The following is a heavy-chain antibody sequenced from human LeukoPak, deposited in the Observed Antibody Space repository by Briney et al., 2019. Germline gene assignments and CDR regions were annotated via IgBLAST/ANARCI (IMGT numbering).Heavy chain of an antibody. V-gene: IGHV1-2*02. CDR2: INPNSGGT. J-gene: IGHJ6*03. CDR3: ARVMIGTYYMDV. D-gene: IGHD3-22*01. Sequence: ASVTVSCKASGYTFTGYYMHWVRQAPGQGLEWMGWINPNSGGTNYAQKFQGRVTMTRDTSISTAYMELSRLRSDDTAVYYCARVMIGTYYMDVWGKGTTVTVSS. CDR1: GYTFTGYY.